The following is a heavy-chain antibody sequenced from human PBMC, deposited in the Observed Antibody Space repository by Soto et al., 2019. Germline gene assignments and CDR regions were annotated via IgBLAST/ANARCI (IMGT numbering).Heavy chain of an antibody. CDR1: GFTFTSYA. V-gene: IGHV3-30*09. CDR2: ISYDGGNT. D-gene: IGHD3-3*01. CDR3: ARDLARHDSWSGVYGMDV. Sequence: GGSLRLSCAASGFTFTSYALHWVRQAPGTGLEWVALISYDGGNTNYADSVKGRFAISRDNSENTVYLQMDSLRDEDTAVYYCARDLARHDSWSGVYGMDVWGQGTTVTVSS. J-gene: IGHJ6*02.